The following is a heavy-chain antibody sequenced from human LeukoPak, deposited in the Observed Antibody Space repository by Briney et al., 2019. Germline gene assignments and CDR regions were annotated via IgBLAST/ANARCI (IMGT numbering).Heavy chain of an antibody. CDR2: ISWNSGSI. J-gene: IGHJ4*02. Sequence: GGSLRLSCTASGFTFANYAMHWVRQAPGKGLEWVAGISWNSGSIGYADSVKGRFTISRDNAKNSLYLQMNSLRAEDTALYYCAKDDSSSWYYFNYLGQGTLVTVSS. CDR3: AKDDSSSWYYFNY. CDR1: GFTFANYA. V-gene: IGHV3-9*01. D-gene: IGHD6-13*01.